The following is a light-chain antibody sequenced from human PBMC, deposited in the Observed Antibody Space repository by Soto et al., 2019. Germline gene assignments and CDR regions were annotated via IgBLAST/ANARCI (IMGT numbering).Light chain of an antibody. V-gene: IGLV4-60*02. J-gene: IGLJ2*01. Sequence: QAVVTQSSSASASLGSSVKLTCTLSSGHNNYIIAWHQQQPGKAPRYLMKLEASGRFTKGSGVPDRFAGSTSGADRYLTISNLQFEDEADYYCETWDSNTVVFGGGTQLTVL. CDR1: SGHNNYI. CDR3: ETWDSNTVV. CDR2: LEASGRF.